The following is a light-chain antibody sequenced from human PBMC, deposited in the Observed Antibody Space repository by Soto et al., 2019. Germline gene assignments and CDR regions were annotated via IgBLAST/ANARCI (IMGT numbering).Light chain of an antibody. CDR3: QQYHT. CDR2: GAS. J-gene: IGKJ1*01. V-gene: IGKV3-15*01. CDR1: QNVYRY. Sequence: ELVMTQSPATLSVSPGERATLSCRASQNVYRYLAWYQQKPGQAPRLLIYGASTRATGIPARFSGSGSGTEFTLTISSLQSEDFAVYYCQQYHTFGQGTKVDIK.